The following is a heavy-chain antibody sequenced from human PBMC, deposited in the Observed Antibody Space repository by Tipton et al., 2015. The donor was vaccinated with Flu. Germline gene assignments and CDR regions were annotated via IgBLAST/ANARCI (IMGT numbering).Heavy chain of an antibody. J-gene: IGHJ4*02. CDR1: GGSISSYY. V-gene: IGHV4-59*01. D-gene: IGHD3-9*01. CDR2: IYYSGST. Sequence: LRLSCTVSGGSISSYYWSWIRQPPGKGLEWIGYIYYSGSTNYNPSLKSRVTISVDTSKNQFSLKLSSVTAADTAVYYCARAVGGWPHTSAAFDIWGQGTLVTVSS. CDR3: ARAVGGWPHTSAAFDI.